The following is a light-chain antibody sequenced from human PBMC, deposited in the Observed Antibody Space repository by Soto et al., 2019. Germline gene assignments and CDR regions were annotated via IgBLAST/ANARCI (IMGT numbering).Light chain of an antibody. CDR1: QSLSRSS. Sequence: EFGMNHTLSTLSPSPGYRATLSCRSSQSLSRSSLAWYQQKPGRAPRLLIYGASSRATGIPDRFSGSGSGTDFTLTISSLEPEDFAVYYCQQRSKSTLTFGGGTKVDIK. CDR2: GAS. CDR3: QQRSKSTLT. V-gene: IGKV3D-20*02. J-gene: IGKJ4*01.